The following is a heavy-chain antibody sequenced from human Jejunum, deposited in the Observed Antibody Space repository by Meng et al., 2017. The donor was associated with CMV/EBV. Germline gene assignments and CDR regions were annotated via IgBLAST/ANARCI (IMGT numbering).Heavy chain of an antibody. CDR3: ARDLCSGGTCYTGFDY. D-gene: IGHD2-15*01. V-gene: IGHV1-18*01. J-gene: IGHJ4*02. CDR1: GYNVNSYG. CDR2: TYNGNI. Sequence: ASGYNVNSYGFSWVRQAPGQGLEWMGWTYNGNIKFAQKFQGRLTLTTDTPTSTAYMELSSLRSDDTAVYYCARDLCSGGTCYTGFDYWGQGTLVTVST.